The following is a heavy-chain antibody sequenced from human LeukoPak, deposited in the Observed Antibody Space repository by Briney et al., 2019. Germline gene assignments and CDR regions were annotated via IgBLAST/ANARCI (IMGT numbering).Heavy chain of an antibody. CDR1: GGTFISYA. Sequence: ASVKVSCKASGGTFISYAISWVRQAPGQGLEWMGRIIPIFGTANYAQKFQGRVTINADEATSTAYMELSSLRSEDTAVYYCARVGDRTLGRYYDILTGYFDPWGQGTLVTVSS. D-gene: IGHD3-9*01. J-gene: IGHJ5*02. CDR3: ARVGDRTLGRYYDILTGYFDP. CDR2: IIPIFGTA. V-gene: IGHV1-69*13.